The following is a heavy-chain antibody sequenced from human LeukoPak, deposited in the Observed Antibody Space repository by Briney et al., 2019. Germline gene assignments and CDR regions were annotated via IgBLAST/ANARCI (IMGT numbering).Heavy chain of an antibody. CDR1: VLAFSSYW. V-gene: IGHV3-74*01. CDR2: INSDGSST. D-gene: IGHD5-18*01. Sequence: PGGSLRLSYSASVLAFSSYWMHWVRQAPGKGLVWVSRINSDGSSTCYADSVKGRFTISRDNAKNTLYLQMNSLRAEDTAVYYCARGGAAMAYYWGQGTLVTVSS. CDR3: ARGGAAMAYY. J-gene: IGHJ4*02.